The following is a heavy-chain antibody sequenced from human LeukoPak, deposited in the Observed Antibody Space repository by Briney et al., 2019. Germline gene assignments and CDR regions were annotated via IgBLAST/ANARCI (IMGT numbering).Heavy chain of an antibody. J-gene: IGHJ4*02. Sequence: SETLSLTCAVYGGSFSGYYWSWIRQPPGKGLEWIGEINHSGSTNYNPSLKSRVTISVDTSKNQFSLKLSSVTAADTAVYYCARGSRVARHFDYWGQGTLVTVSS. CDR1: GGSFSGYY. V-gene: IGHV4-34*01. CDR3: ARGSRVARHFDY. D-gene: IGHD2-15*01. CDR2: INHSGST.